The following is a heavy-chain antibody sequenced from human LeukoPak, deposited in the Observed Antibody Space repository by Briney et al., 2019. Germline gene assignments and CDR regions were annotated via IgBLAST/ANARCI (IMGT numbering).Heavy chain of an antibody. J-gene: IGHJ4*02. CDR3: AKQSIRPTGSAPFFEY. CDR1: GYSFTSYW. CDR2: VYPGDSDT. V-gene: IGHV5-51*01. D-gene: IGHD1-1*01. Sequence: GESLKISCKGSGYSFTSYWIGWVRQMPGKGLEWMGIVYPGDSDTRYSPSFQGQVTMSADKSISTAYLQWSSLKASDTAMYYCAKQSIRPTGSAPFFEYWGQGTLFTVSS.